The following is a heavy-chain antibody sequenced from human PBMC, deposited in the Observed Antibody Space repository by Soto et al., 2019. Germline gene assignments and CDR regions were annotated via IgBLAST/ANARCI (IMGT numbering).Heavy chain of an antibody. D-gene: IGHD3-10*01. CDR2: IYYSGST. CDR1: GGSISSYY. V-gene: IGHV4-59*01. Sequence: SETLSLTCTVSGGSISSYYWSWIRQPPGKGLEWIGYIYYSGSTNYNPSLKSRVTISVDTSKNQFSLKLSSVTAADTAVYYCARDRGSGSYYIFDYWGQGTLVTVSS. J-gene: IGHJ4*02. CDR3: ARDRGSGSYYIFDY.